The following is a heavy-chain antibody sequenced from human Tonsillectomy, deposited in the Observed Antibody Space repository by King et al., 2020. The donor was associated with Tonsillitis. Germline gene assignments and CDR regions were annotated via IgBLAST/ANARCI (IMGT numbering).Heavy chain of an antibody. J-gene: IGHJ6*02. CDR2: IYPGDSDT. CDR1: GYSFTNYW. D-gene: IGHD2-2*01. V-gene: IGHV5-51*01. Sequence: VQLVESGAEVKKPGESLKISCTGSGYSFTNYWIGWVRQMPGKGLEWMGIIYPGDSDTRYSPSFQGQVTISADKSISTAYLQWSSLKASDTAIYYCAKRSQISRDAMDVWGQGTTVTVSS. CDR3: AKRSQISRDAMDV.